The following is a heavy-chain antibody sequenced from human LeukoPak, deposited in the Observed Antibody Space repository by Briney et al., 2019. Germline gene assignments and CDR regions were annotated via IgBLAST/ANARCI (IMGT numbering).Heavy chain of an antibody. D-gene: IGHD1-26*01. J-gene: IGHJ4*02. CDR2: ISSSGSTI. V-gene: IGHV3-11*04. CDR1: GFTFSDYY. Sequence: GGSLRLSCAASGFTFSDYYMSWIRQAPGKGLEWVSYISSSGSTIYYADSVKGRFTISRDNAKNSLYLQMNSLRAEDTAVYYCASFVWPGIVGAKPHDYWGQGTLVTVSS. CDR3: ASFVWPGIVGAKPHDY.